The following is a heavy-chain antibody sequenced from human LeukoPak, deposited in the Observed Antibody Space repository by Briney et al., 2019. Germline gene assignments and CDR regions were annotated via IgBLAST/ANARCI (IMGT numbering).Heavy chain of an antibody. CDR1: GGSISTYY. CDR3: ARERDGYNWRDGFDI. V-gene: IGHV4-59*01. J-gene: IGHJ3*02. Sequence: SEPLSLTCTVSGGSISTYYWSWIRQPPGKGLEWIGYIYTSGSTNYNPSLKSRVTMSVATSKDQFSLRLSSVTAADTAVYYCARERDGYNWRDGFDIWGQGTMVTVSS. CDR2: IYTSGST. D-gene: IGHD5-24*01.